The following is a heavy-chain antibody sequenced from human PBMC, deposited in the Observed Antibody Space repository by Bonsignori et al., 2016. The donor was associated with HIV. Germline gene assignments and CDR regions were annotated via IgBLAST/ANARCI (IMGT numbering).Heavy chain of an antibody. Sequence: WIRQPPGKGLEWVSSISSSSSYIYYADSVKGRFTISRDNAKNSLYLQMNSLRAEDTAVYYCARDGDSSGYYRLGYMDVWGKGTTVTVSS. CDR3: ARDGDSSGYYRLGYMDV. D-gene: IGHD3-22*01. CDR2: ISSSSSYI. V-gene: IGHV3-21*01. J-gene: IGHJ6*03.